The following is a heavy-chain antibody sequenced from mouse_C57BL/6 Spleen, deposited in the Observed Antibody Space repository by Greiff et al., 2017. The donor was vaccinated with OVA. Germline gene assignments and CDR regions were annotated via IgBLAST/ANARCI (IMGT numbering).Heavy chain of an antibody. CDR1: GFTFSDFY. Sequence: EVKVVESGGGLVQSGRSLRLSCATSGFTFSDFYMEWVRQAPGKGLEWIAASRNKANDYTTEYSASVKGRFIVSRDTSQRILHLQMIASRAEATAIYYCARDAPLGYGYFDVWGTGTTVTVSS. J-gene: IGHJ1*03. CDR3: ARDAPLGYGYFDV. V-gene: IGHV7-1*01. CDR2: SRNKANDYTT.